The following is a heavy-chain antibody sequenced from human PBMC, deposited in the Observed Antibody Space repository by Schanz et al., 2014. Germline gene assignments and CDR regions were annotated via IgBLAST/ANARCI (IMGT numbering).Heavy chain of an antibody. CDR3: ARGRVLES. V-gene: IGHV3-7*01. D-gene: IGHD1-1*01. CDR2: IKEDGSEK. J-gene: IGHJ5*02. Sequence: EVQLVESGGGLVQPGGSLRLSCTASGFTFSDYWMSWVRQAPGKGLEWVANIKEDGSEKYYVDSVKGRFTISRDNAKNSLFLQMNSLRPEDTAVYYCARGRVLESWGQGTLVTVSS. CDR1: GFTFSDYW.